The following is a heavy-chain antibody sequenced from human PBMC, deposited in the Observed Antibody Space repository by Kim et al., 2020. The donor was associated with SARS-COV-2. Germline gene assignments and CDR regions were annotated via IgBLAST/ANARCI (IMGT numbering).Heavy chain of an antibody. V-gene: IGHV3-30*18. D-gene: IGHD5-18*01. J-gene: IGHJ4*02. CDR1: GFTFSSYG. Sequence: GGSLRLSCAASGFTFSSYGMHWVRQAPGKGLEWVAVISYDGSNKYYADSVKGRFTISRDNSKNTLYLQMNSLRAEDTAVYYCAKDMGWGKVDTQIDYWGQGTLLTVSS. CDR2: ISYDGSNK. CDR3: AKDMGWGKVDTQIDY.